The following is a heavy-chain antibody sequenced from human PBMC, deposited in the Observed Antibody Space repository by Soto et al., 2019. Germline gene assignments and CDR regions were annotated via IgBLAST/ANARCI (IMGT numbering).Heavy chain of an antibody. CDR1: GGTFSSYA. Sequence: SVKVSCKASGGTFSSYAISWVRQAPGQGLEWMGGIIPIFGTANYAQKFQGRVTITADESTSTAYMELSSLRSEDTAVYYCARTRAVGATFDYWGQGTLVTVSS. J-gene: IGHJ4*02. V-gene: IGHV1-69*13. D-gene: IGHD1-26*01. CDR3: ARTRAVGATFDY. CDR2: IIPIFGTA.